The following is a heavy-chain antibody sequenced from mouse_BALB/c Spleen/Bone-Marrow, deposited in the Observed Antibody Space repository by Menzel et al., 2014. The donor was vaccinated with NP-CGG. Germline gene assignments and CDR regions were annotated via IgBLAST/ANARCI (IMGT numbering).Heavy chain of an antibody. Sequence: VQLQQSGAELARPGASVKLSCKASGYTFTSYWMQWVKQRPGQGLEWIGAIYPGDGDTRYTQKFKGKATLTADKSSSTAYMQLSSLASDASAVYYCARRFPFAYWGQGTTLTVSS. CDR2: IYPGDGDT. CDR1: GYTFTSYW. J-gene: IGHJ2*01. V-gene: IGHV1-87*01. CDR3: ARRFPFAY.